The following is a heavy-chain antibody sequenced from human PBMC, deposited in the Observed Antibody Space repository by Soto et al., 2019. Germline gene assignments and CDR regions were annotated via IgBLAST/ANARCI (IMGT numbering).Heavy chain of an antibody. Sequence: QVQLQESGPGLVKPSETLSLTCTVSGGSISSYYWSWIRQPPGKGLEWIGYIYYSGSTNYNPSLRSRVPISVDTSKNQFSLKLSSVTAADTAVYYCATRAADYDLWSGYYSYYYYMDVWGKGTTVTVS. CDR1: GGSISSYY. CDR3: ATRAADYDLWSGYYSYYYYMDV. J-gene: IGHJ6*03. D-gene: IGHD3-3*01. V-gene: IGHV4-59*08. CDR2: IYYSGST.